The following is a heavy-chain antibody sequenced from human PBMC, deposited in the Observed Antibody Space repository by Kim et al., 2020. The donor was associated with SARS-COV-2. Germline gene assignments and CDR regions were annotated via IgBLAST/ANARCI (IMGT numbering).Heavy chain of an antibody. CDR2: MNPNSGNT. CDR1: GYTFTSYD. J-gene: IGHJ4*02. V-gene: IGHV1-8*01. CDR3: ARVRDILTGYPDY. D-gene: IGHD3-9*01. Sequence: ASVKVSCKASGYTFTSYDINWVRQATGQGLEWMGWMNPNSGNTGYAQKFQGRVTMTRNTSISTAYMELSSLRSEDTAVYYCARVRDILTGYPDYWGQGTLVTVSS.